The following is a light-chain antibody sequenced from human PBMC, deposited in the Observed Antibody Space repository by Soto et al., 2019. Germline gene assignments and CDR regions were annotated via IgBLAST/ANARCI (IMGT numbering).Light chain of an antibody. CDR2: AAS. Sequence: AIQMTQSPSSLSASVGDRVTITCRASQGIRNDLGWYQQKPGKAPKPLIYAASSLQSGVPSRFSGSGSGTDFTLTSSSLQSEDFATYYCLPDYIQFSVGPGTKVDIK. V-gene: IGKV1-6*01. CDR3: LPDYIQFS. J-gene: IGKJ3*01. CDR1: QGIRND.